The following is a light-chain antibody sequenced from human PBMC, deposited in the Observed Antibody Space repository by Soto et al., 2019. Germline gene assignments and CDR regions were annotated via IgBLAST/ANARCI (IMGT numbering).Light chain of an antibody. J-gene: IGKJ1*01. CDR1: QSVSTN. Sequence: VMTQSPAALSVSPGERAILSCRASQSVSTNLAWYQQRPGQAPRLLIYDASTRATGVPARFSGSGSGTEFTLTISSLQSEDLGVYYCQQFDNWPQTFGQGTKVEI. CDR2: DAS. V-gene: IGKV3-15*01. CDR3: QQFDNWPQT.